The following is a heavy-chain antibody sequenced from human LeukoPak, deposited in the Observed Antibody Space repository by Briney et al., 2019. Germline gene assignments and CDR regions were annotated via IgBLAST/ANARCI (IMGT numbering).Heavy chain of an antibody. CDR1: GYSISSGYY. J-gene: IGHJ4*02. CDR2: IYHSGST. V-gene: IGHV4-38-2*02. CDR3: ARVNHPSHFDY. Sequence: ASETLSLTCTVSGYSISSGYYWGWIRQPPGKGLEWIGSIYHSGSTYYNPSLKSRVTISVDTSKNQFSLKLSSVTAADTAVYYCARVNHPSHFDYWGQGTLVTVSS. D-gene: IGHD1-14*01.